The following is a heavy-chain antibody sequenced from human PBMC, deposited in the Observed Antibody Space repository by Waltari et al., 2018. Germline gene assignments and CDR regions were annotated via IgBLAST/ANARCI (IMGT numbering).Heavy chain of an antibody. Sequence: QVQLVESGGGFVKPGGSLRLSCTASGFTFSDYYMSWIRPAPGKGLECVSYISNSGYTIYYADSVKGRFTISRDNAKNSLYLQMDSLTAEDTAVYYCARDLRAAWGWFDPWGQGTLVAVSS. CDR2: ISNSGYTI. D-gene: IGHD6-13*01. J-gene: IGHJ5*02. V-gene: IGHV3-11*01. CDR3: ARDLRAAWGWFDP. CDR1: GFTFSDYY.